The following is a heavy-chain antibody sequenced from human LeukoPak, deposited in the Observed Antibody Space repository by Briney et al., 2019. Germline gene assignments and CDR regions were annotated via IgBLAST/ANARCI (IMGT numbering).Heavy chain of an antibody. CDR2: LDPEDGET. Sequence: GASVKVSCKVSGFTLNELCMHWVRQSPGKGLEWVGGLDPEDGETIYAQKFQGRVTMTEDTSTDTAYMELSSLRSEDTAVYYCATVGRLFGWFDPWGQGTLVTVSS. CDR1: GFTLNELC. V-gene: IGHV1-24*01. CDR3: ATVGRLFGWFDP. J-gene: IGHJ5*02. D-gene: IGHD2-15*01.